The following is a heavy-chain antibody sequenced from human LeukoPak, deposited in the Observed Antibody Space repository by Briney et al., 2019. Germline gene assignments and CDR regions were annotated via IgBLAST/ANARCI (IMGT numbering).Heavy chain of an antibody. V-gene: IGHV3-30*02. CDR2: IRYDGSNK. J-gene: IGHJ4*02. CDR3: AKDGGLLWFGDAPHFDY. CDR1: VFTFSSYG. Sequence: GGSLGLSCASSVFTFSSYGMHWVRQAPGKGLEYVAFIRYDGSNKYYADSVKGRFTISRDNSKNTLYLQMNSLRAEDTAVYYCAKDGGLLWFGDAPHFDYWGQGTLVTVSS. D-gene: IGHD3-10*01.